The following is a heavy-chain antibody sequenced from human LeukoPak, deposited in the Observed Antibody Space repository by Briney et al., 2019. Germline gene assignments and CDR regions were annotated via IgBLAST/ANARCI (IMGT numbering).Heavy chain of an antibody. J-gene: IGHJ6*03. V-gene: IGHV3-13*01. Sequence: GGSLRLSCAASGFTFSTYDMHWVRQSTGKGLEWVSAIDTTGDTYYPGSVKGRFTISRENAKNSLYLQMNSLRAGDTAVYYCARDRGGGHMDVWGKGTTVTISS. CDR2: IDTTGDT. D-gene: IGHD2-15*01. CDR1: GFTFSTYD. CDR3: ARDRGGGHMDV.